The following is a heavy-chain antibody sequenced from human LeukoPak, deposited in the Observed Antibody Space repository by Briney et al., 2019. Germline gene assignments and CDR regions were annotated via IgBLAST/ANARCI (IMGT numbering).Heavy chain of an antibody. V-gene: IGHV4-59*08. D-gene: IGHD5-18*01. CDR3: ARIEAVTRGYNHAYYFDY. CDR1: GGSISSYY. J-gene: IGHJ4*02. Sequence: SETLSLTCTVSGGSISSYYWSWIRQPPGKGLEWIGYIYYSGSTNYNPSLKSRVTISVDTSKNQFSLKLSSVTAADTAVYYCARIEAVTRGYNHAYYFDYWGQGTLVTVSS. CDR2: IYYSGST.